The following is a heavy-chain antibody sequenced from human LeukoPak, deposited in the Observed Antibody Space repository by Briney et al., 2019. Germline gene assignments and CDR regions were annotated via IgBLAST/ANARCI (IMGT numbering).Heavy chain of an antibody. J-gene: IGHJ4*02. V-gene: IGHV1-2*06. Sequence: ASVKVSCKASGYTFTGYYMHWVRQAPGQGLEWMGRINPNSGGTNYAQKFQGRVTMTRDTSISTAYMELSRLRSDDTAVYYYAREGKPRGYSYGLNYWGQGTLVTVSS. D-gene: IGHD5-18*01. CDR3: AREGKPRGYSYGLNY. CDR1: GYTFTGYY. CDR2: INPNSGGT.